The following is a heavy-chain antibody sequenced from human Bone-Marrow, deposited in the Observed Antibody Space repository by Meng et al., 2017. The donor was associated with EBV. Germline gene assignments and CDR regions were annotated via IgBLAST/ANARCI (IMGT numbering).Heavy chain of an antibody. CDR3: AKSSSSTPGVVDS. V-gene: IGHV4-61*01. CDR2: IYDGGTT. D-gene: IGHD6-6*01. J-gene: IGHJ4*02. CDR1: GASVSGGTFH. Sequence: HVQLQEAGPGLVKPSETLSLTCTVSGASVSGGTFHWSWIRQPPGKELEWIGYIYDGGTTIYNPSLKSRVTIFLDTSRNQFSLGLRSVTTADTAVYYCAKSSSSTPGVVDSWGQGTLVTVSS.